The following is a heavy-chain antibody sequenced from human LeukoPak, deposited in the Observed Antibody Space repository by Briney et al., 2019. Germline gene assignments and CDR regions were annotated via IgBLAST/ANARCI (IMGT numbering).Heavy chain of an antibody. Sequence: PGGSLRLSCAASGFSVTSKYINWVRQAPGKGLEWVLVVESCGDTSYANSVKGRFTVSRDIFQNTLYLQMNNLRAEDTAVYYCARVGSYYDMDVWGQGTTVTVSS. V-gene: IGHV3-53*01. J-gene: IGHJ6*02. CDR2: VESCGDT. D-gene: IGHD3-10*01. CDR1: GFSVTSKY. CDR3: ARVGSYYDMDV.